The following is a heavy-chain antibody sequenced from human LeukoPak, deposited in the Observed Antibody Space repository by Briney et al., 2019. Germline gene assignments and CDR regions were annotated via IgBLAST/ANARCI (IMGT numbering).Heavy chain of an antibody. CDR2: INPSGGST. J-gene: IGHJ6*02. CDR3: AGHRITIFGVVRSSYYYGMDV. V-gene: IGHV1-46*01. Sequence: ASVKVSCKASGYTFTSYHMHWVRQAPGQGLEWMGIINPSGGSTSYAQKFQGRVTMTRDTSTSTVYMELSSLRSEDTAVYYCAGHRITIFGVVRSSYYYGMDVWGQGTTVTVSS. CDR1: GYTFTSYH. D-gene: IGHD3-3*01.